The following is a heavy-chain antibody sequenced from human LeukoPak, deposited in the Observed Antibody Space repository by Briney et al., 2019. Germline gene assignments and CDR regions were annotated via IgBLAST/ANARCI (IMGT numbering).Heavy chain of an antibody. CDR2: INHSGST. J-gene: IGHJ3*02. V-gene: IGHV4-38-2*02. CDR1: GYSISSGYY. CDR3: ARHHSRIQLWRRGAFDI. D-gene: IGHD5-18*01. Sequence: PSETLSLTCTVSGYSISSGYYWSWIRQPPGKGLEWIGEINHSGSTNYNPSLKSRVTISVDTSKNQFSLKLSSVTAADTAVYYCARHHSRIQLWRRGAFDIWGQGTMVTVSS.